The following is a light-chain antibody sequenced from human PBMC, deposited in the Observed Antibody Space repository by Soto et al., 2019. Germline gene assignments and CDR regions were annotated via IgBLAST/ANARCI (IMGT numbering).Light chain of an antibody. CDR1: QSVSNNY. J-gene: IGKJ1*01. V-gene: IGKV3-20*01. CDR3: QQYGSSGT. Sequence: ELLLTQSPGTLSLSPGERATLSCRASQSVSNNYLAWYQQKPGQAPRLLIYGASNRATGIPDRFSGSGSGTDFTLTISRLEPEDFAVYYCQQYGSSGTFGQGTKVDI. CDR2: GAS.